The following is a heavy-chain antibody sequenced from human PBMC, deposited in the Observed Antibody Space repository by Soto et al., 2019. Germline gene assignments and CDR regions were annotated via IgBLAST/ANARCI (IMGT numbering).Heavy chain of an antibody. J-gene: IGHJ6*02. Sequence: GASVKVSCKASGGTFSSYAISWVRQAPGQGLEWMGGIIPIFGTANYAQKFQGRVTITADESTSTAYMELSSLRSEDTAVYYCARVRGPIVVVPASTDYYYGMDVWGQGTTVTVSS. D-gene: IGHD2-2*01. V-gene: IGHV1-69*13. CDR1: GGTFSSYA. CDR3: ARVRGPIVVVPASTDYYYGMDV. CDR2: IIPIFGTA.